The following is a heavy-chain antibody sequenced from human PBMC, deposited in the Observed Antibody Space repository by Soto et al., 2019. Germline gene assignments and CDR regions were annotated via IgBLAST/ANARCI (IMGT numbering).Heavy chain of an antibody. V-gene: IGHV3-30*18. CDR1: GFTFSSYV. CDR3: AKDLEGYCSSTSCYTYFGLDV. J-gene: IGHJ6*02. Sequence: GGSLRLSCAASGFTFSSYVMHWVRQAPGKGLEWVAVISYDGSNKYYADSVKGRFTISRDNSKHTLFLQMNSLRPEDTAVYYCAKDLEGYCSSTSCYTYFGLDVWGQGTTVTVSS. CDR2: ISYDGSNK. D-gene: IGHD2-2*01.